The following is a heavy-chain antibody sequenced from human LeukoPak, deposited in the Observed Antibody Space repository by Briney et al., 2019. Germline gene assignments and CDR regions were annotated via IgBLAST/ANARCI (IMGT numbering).Heavy chain of an antibody. CDR1: GFTFSSYA. D-gene: IGHD6-25*01. CDR3: ANVPIAAAPDY. CDR2: ISGSGDNT. V-gene: IGHV3-23*01. J-gene: IGHJ4*02. Sequence: PRGSLRLSCAASGFTFSSYAMTWVRQAPGKGLEWVSGISGSGDNTYYADSVKGRFTISRDNSKNTLYLQMNSLRAEDTALYYCANVPIAAAPDYWGQGTLVTVSS.